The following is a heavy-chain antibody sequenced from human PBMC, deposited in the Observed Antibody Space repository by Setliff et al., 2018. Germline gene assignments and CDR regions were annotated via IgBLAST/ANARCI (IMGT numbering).Heavy chain of an antibody. CDR1: GDSFSDYYC. CDR3: ARLSWYGLRYHGLDV. V-gene: IGHV4-61*03. Sequence: SETLSLTCAVYGDSFSDYYCWSWIRQPPGKGLECIGYIQKSGGNNYNPSLKSRVTISVDTSTNHFSLKLRSVTAADTAVYYCARLSWYGLRYHGLDVWGQGATVTVSS. D-gene: IGHD3-10*01. CDR2: IQKSGGN. J-gene: IGHJ6*02.